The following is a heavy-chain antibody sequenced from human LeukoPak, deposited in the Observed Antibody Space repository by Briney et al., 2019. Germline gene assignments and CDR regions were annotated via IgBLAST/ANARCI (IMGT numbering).Heavy chain of an antibody. CDR1: GFTFSSYN. J-gene: IGHJ4*02. V-gene: IGHV3-21*01. CDR3: ARVGSQLVVVVAALDY. Sequence: GGSLRLSCAASGFTFSSYNMNWVRQAPGKGLEWVSSISSTSSNIYYADSLKGRFTISRDNAKQSLYLQMNSLRAEDTAVYYCARVGSQLVVVVAALDYWGQGTLVTVSS. CDR2: ISSTSSNI. D-gene: IGHD2-15*01.